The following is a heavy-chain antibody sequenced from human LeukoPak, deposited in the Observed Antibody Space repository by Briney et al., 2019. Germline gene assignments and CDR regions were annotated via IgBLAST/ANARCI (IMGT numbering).Heavy chain of an antibody. CDR3: AARDYESSGYYQYYLDY. D-gene: IGHD3-22*01. J-gene: IGHJ4*02. CDR2: IIPISGIA. Sequence: SVKVSCKASGGTFTSLAFNWVRQAPGQGLEWMGSIIPISGIANYAQKFQGRVTITADISTGTAYMELNSLRSEGTAVFYCAARDYESSGYYQYYLDYWGQGTLVTVSS. CDR1: GGTFTSLA. V-gene: IGHV1-69*04.